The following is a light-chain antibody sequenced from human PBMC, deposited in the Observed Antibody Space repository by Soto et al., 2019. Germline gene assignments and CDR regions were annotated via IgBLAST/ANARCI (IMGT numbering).Light chain of an antibody. J-gene: IGKJ2*01. CDR3: QQSHSSEYS. V-gene: IGKV1-39*01. CDR1: QSISPY. CDR2: ATS. Sequence: IQLTQSPSSLSASVGDRVTITCRTSQSISPYLNWYRQKPGQAPELLIYATSNLHSGVPSRFSGSGSVTEFTLTINSLQPEDLATYYCQQSHSSEYSFGQGTRLEIK.